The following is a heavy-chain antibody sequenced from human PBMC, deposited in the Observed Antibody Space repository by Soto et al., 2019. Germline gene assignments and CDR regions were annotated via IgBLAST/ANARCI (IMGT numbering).Heavy chain of an antibody. CDR3: AKGRGYDILTGYYYYYYGMDV. CDR2: ISGSGGST. Sequence: EVQLLESGGGLVQPGGSLRLSCAASGFTFSSYAMSWVRQAPGKGLEWVSAISGSGGSTYYADSVKGRFTISRDNSKNTLNLQMNSLRAEDTAVYYCAKGRGYDILTGYYYYYYGMDVWGQGTTVTVSS. V-gene: IGHV3-23*01. D-gene: IGHD3-9*01. J-gene: IGHJ6*02. CDR1: GFTFSSYA.